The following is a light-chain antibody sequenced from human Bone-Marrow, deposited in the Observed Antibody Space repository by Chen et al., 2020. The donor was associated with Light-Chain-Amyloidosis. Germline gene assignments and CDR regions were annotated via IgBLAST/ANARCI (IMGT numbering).Light chain of an antibody. J-gene: IGLJ1*01. V-gene: IGLV2-14*01. CDR2: EVT. CDR3: SSYTITNTLV. Sequence: QSALTQPASVSGSPGQSITISCTGTSSDVGGDNHVSWYQQHPDKAPTLMIYEVTNRPSWVPDRFSGSKSDNTASLTVSGLQPEDEADYFCSSYTITNTLVFGRGTRVTVL. CDR1: SSDVGGDNH.